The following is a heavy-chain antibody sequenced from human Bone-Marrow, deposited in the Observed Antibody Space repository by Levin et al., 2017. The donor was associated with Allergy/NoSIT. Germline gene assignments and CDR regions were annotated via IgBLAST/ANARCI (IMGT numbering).Heavy chain of an antibody. Sequence: ASVKVSCKASGYSFSAYYIHWVRQAPGQGLEWMGWINPNSGDTESAQKFQGRVTMARDRSISTVYMEVTRLTSDDTAVYYCVRDDTLASARGDRVDYWGQGTLVIVSS. CDR1: GYSFSAYY. D-gene: IGHD2-15*01. J-gene: IGHJ4*02. CDR3: VRDDTLASARGDRVDY. V-gene: IGHV1-2*02. CDR2: INPNSGDT.